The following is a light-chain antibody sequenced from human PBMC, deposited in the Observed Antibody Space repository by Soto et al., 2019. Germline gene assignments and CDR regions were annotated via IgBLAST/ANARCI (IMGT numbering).Light chain of an antibody. CDR1: SSDIGDYNY. V-gene: IGLV2-8*01. CDR2: EVN. Sequence: QSALTQPPSASGSPGQSVTISCTGTSSDIGDYNYVSWYQQHPGKAPKLMIYEVNKRPSGVPDRFSGSKSGNTASLTVSGLRAEDEADYYCSSYAGSNNFVIFGGGTKVTVL. CDR3: SSYAGSNNFVI. J-gene: IGLJ2*01.